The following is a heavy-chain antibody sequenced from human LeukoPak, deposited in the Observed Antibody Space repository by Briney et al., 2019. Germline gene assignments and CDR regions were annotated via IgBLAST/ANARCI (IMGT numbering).Heavy chain of an antibody. J-gene: IGHJ6*02. CDR1: GFTFSSYS. V-gene: IGHV3-48*02. Sequence: GGSQRLSCAASGFTFSSYSMNWVRQAPGKGLEWVSYISSSSSTIYYADSVKGRFTISRDNAKNSLYLQMNSLRDEDTAVYYCARDKWELPYYYYGMDVWGQGTTVTVSS. CDR2: ISSSSSTI. D-gene: IGHD1-26*01. CDR3: ARDKWELPYYYYGMDV.